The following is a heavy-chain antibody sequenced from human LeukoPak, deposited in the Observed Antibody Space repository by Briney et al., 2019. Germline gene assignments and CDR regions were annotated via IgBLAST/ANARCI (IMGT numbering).Heavy chain of an antibody. CDR1: GYSISSGYY. CDR3: ARTLVAAGGTGFDY. D-gene: IGHD6-13*01. V-gene: IGHV4-38-2*01. J-gene: IGHJ4*02. Sequence: PSETLSLTCAVSGYSISSGYYWGWIRQPPGKGLEWIGSIYHSGSTYYNPSLKSRVTISVDTSKNQFSLKLSSVTAADTAVYYCARTLVAAGGTGFDYWGQGTQVTVSS. CDR2: IYHSGST.